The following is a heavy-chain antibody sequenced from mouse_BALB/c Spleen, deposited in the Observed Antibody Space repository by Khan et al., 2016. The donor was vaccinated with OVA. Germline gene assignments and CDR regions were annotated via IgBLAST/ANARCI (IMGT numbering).Heavy chain of an antibody. J-gene: IGHJ3*01. D-gene: IGHD2-14*01. CDR2: IWNGGNT. Sequence: QVQLKESGPGLVQPSQSLSITCTVSGFSLTTYGVHWVRQSPGKGLEWLGLIWNGGNTAYNAAFISRLSITKDNSKSQVFFKMNSLQADDTVMSYCARNSYMYDFTYWGQGTLVTVSA. CDR1: GFSLTTYG. V-gene: IGHV2-2*01. CDR3: ARNSYMYDFTY.